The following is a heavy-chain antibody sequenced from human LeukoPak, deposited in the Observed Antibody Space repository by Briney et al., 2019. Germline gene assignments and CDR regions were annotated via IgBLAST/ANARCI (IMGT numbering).Heavy chain of an antibody. CDR2: MNPNSGNT. V-gene: IGHV1-8*03. Sequence: ASVKVSCKASGYTFTSYDINWVRQATGQGLEWMGWMNPNSGNTGYAQKFQGRVTITRNTSISTAYMELSSLRSEDTAVYYCARRYSYGPEFDYWGQGTLVTVSS. CDR1: GYTFTSYD. CDR3: ARRYSYGPEFDY. D-gene: IGHD1-26*01. J-gene: IGHJ4*02.